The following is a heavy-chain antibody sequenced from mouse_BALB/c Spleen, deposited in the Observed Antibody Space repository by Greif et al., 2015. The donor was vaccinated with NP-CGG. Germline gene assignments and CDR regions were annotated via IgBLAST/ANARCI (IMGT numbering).Heavy chain of an antibody. CDR2: INPSTGYT. D-gene: IGHD2-10*02. J-gene: IGHJ3*01. Sequence: VKLQESGAELAKPGASVKMSCKASGYTFTSYWMHWVKQRPGQGLEWIGYINPSTGYTAYNQKFKDKATLTADKSSSTAYRQLSSLTSEDSAVYYCAKQYGNTAWFAYWGQGTLVTVSA. CDR3: AKQYGNTAWFAY. V-gene: IGHV1-7*01. CDR1: GYTFTSYW.